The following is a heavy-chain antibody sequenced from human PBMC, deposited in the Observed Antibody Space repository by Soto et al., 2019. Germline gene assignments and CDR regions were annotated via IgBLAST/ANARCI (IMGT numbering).Heavy chain of an antibody. J-gene: IGHJ5*02. CDR1: GFTFSNSA. CDR2: ISYHGSNK. CDR3: GSQYYDTWGLGS. Sequence: QVQLVESGGGVVQSGTSLRLSCAASGFTFSNSAMHWVRQAPGKGLEWVTLISYHGSNKYYADSVKGRFTISRDNVKDTLYVQMNNLRAEETAVYFCGSQYYDTWGLGSWGEGTLVTVSS. D-gene: IGHD3-22*01. V-gene: IGHV3-30-3*01.